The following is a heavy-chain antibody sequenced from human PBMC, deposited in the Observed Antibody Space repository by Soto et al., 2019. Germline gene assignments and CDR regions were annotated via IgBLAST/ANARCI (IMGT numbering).Heavy chain of an antibody. CDR2: ISGSGGST. D-gene: IGHD3-16*02. Sequence: GGSLRLSCAASGFTFSSYAMSWVRQAPGKGLEWVSAISGSGGSTYYADSVKGRFTISRDNSKNTLYLQMNSLRAEDTAVYYCAKWATYYDYIWGSYRARGGWFDPWGQGTLVTVSS. CDR1: GFTFSSYA. CDR3: AKWATYYDYIWGSYRARGGWFDP. V-gene: IGHV3-23*01. J-gene: IGHJ5*02.